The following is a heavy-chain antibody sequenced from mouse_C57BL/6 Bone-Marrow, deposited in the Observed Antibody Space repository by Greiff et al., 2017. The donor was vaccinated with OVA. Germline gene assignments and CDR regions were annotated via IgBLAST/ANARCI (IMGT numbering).Heavy chain of an antibody. CDR2: ISAGGSYT. CDR3: ARGGYSFPSWFAY. D-gene: IGHD2-12*01. J-gene: IGHJ3*01. Sequence: EVKLVESGGGLVKPGGSLKLSCAASGFTFSSYAMSWVRQTPEKRLEWVATISAGGSYTYYPDNVKGRFTISRDNAKNTLYLQMSHLKSEDTAMYYGARGGYSFPSWFAYWGQGTLVTVSA. V-gene: IGHV5-4*03. CDR1: GFTFSSYA.